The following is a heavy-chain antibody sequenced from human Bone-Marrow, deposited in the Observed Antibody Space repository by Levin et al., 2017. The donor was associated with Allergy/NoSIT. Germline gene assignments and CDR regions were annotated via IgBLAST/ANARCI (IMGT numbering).Heavy chain of an antibody. V-gene: IGHV3-21*01. CDR1: GFTFSSYS. D-gene: IGHD6-19*01. CDR3: ASFQWLVRPPHL. Sequence: GESLKISCAASGFTFSSYSMNWVRQAPGKGLEWVSSISSSSSYIYYADSVKGRFTISRDNAKNSLYLQMNSLRAEDTAVYYCASFQWLVRPPHLWGQGTLVTVSS. J-gene: IGHJ5*02. CDR2: ISSSSSYI.